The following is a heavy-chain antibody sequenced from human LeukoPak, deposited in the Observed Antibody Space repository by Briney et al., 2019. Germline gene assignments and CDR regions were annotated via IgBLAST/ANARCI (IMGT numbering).Heavy chain of an antibody. J-gene: IGHJ4*02. V-gene: IGHV3-23*01. CDR1: GFTFSSYA. D-gene: IGHD1-20*01. CDR3: AKDSGEVTGPWDYFDY. CDR2: ISGSGGST. Sequence: PGGSLRLSCAVSGFTFSSYAMSWVRQAPGKALEWVSAISGSGGSTYYADSVKGRFTISRDNSKNTLYLQMNSLRAEDTAVYYCAKDSGEVTGPWDYFDYWGQGTLVTVSS.